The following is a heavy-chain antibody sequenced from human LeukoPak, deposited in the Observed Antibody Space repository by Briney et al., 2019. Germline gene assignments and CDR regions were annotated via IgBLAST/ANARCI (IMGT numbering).Heavy chain of an antibody. D-gene: IGHD6-6*01. J-gene: IGHJ6*02. CDR3: THSSSRYYYYGMDV. Sequence: SQTLSLTCTVSGGSISSGGYYWSWIRQHPGKGLEWIGNIYYSGSTYYNPSLKSRVTISVDTSKNQFSLKLSSVTAADTAVYYCTHSSSRYYYYGMDVWGQGTTVTVSS. CDR2: IYYSGST. V-gene: IGHV4-31*03. CDR1: GGSISSGGYY.